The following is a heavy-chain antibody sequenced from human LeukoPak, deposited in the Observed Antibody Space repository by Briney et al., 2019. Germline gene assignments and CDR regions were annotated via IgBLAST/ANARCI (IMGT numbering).Heavy chain of an antibody. Sequence: GGSLRLSCAASGFTFSSDSMNWVGQAPGNRLGGVSYISSSSITIYYADSVKGRFTISRDNAKNSLYLQMNSLRAEDTAVVYCARDLEAIVGATTLDYWGQGTLVTVSS. CDR2: ISSSSITI. D-gene: IGHD1-26*01. CDR1: GFTFSSDS. V-gene: IGHV3-48*01. J-gene: IGHJ4*02. CDR3: ARDLEAIVGATTLDY.